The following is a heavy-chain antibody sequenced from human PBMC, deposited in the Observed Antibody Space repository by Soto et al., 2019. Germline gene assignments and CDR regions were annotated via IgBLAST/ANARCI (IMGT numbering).Heavy chain of an antibody. V-gene: IGHV3-74*01. J-gene: IGHJ3*01. D-gene: IGHD2-2*01. Sequence: GGSLRLSCAASGFTFSNFWMHWVRQAPGKGPVWVSRINGDGSSTSHADSVKGRFTISRDNAENTLFLQMSGLRAEDTAVYYCARAQLLPDDAFDAWGRGTVVTVSS. CDR3: ARAQLLPDDAFDA. CDR2: INGDGSST. CDR1: GFTFSNFW.